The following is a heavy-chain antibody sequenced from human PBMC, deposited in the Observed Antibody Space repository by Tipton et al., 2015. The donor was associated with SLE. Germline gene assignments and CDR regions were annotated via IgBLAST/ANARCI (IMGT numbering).Heavy chain of an antibody. CDR3: VRVSSGGHFDL. CDR2: FYYSGST. CDR1: GGSISSHSSF. D-gene: IGHD5/OR15-5a*01. Sequence: GLVKPSETLSLTCTVSGGSISSHSSFWGWVRQPPGKGLEWIGLFYYSGSTYSNPSLRSRVTMPVDTSKSHFSLQMSSVTAADTAMYYCVRVSSGGHFDLWGRGTLVTVSS. V-gene: IGHV4-39*07. J-gene: IGHJ2*01.